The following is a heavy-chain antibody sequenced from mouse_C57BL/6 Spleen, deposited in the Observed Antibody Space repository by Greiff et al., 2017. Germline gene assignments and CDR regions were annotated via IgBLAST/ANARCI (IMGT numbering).Heavy chain of an antibody. V-gene: IGHV1-55*01. J-gene: IGHJ2*01. CDR2: IYPGSGST. D-gene: IGHD2-5*01. Sequence: VQLQQPGAELVKPGASVKMSCKASGYTFTSYWVTWVKQRPGQGLEWIGDIYPGSGSTNNNEKFKSKATLKVDTPSSTAYMQLSSLTSEDAAVYYCAREGVDSNLNFDYWGQGTTLTVSS. CDR3: AREGVDSNLNFDY. CDR1: GYTFTSYW.